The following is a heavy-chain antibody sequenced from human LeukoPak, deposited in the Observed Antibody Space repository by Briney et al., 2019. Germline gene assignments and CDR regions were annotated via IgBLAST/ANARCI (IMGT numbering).Heavy chain of an antibody. CDR1: GFTFSSYA. CDR2: ISGSGGST. V-gene: IGHV3-23*01. J-gene: IGHJ4*02. Sequence: GGSLRLSCAASGFTFSSYAMSWVRQAPGKGLEWVSTISGSGGSTYYADSVKGRFTISRDNSKNTLYLRMNSLRAEDTAVYYCAKGRIGYSYGYSDYWGQGTLVTVSS. CDR3: AKGRIGYSYGYSDY. D-gene: IGHD5-18*01.